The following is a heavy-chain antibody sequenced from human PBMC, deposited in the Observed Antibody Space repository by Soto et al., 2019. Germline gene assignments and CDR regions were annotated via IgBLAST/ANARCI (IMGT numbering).Heavy chain of an antibody. V-gene: IGHV1-3*01. CDR2: INAGNGNT. Sequence: ASVKVSCKASGYTFTSYAMHWVRQAPGQRLEWMGWINAGNGNTKYSQKFQGRVTITGDTSASTAYMELSSLRSEDTAVYYCARDKWGCSSTSCYLAYYYYGMDVWGQGTTVTAP. CDR1: GYTFTSYA. CDR3: ARDKWGCSSTSCYLAYYYYGMDV. J-gene: IGHJ6*02. D-gene: IGHD2-2*01.